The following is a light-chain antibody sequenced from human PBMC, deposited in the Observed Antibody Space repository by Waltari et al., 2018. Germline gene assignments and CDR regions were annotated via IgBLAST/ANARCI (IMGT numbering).Light chain of an antibody. Sequence: EIVLTQFPGTLSLSPGERATLSCRASQSVGRSLARYQQKPGQAPRPLIYGASSRATGVPDRFSGSGSGTDFSLTISRLEPEDFAVYYCQHYVRLPVTFGQGTKVEIK. CDR2: GAS. J-gene: IGKJ1*01. CDR3: QHYVRLPVT. CDR1: QSVGRS. V-gene: IGKV3-20*01.